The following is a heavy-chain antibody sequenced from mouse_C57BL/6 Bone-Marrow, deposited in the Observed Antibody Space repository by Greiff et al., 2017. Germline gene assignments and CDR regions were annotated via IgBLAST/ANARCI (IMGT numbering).Heavy chain of an antibody. CDR1: GYTFTSYW. CDR3: ARVGYYGSSGWFAY. D-gene: IGHD1-1*01. V-gene: IGHV1-52*01. J-gene: IGHJ3*01. CDR2: IDPSDSAT. Sequence: QVPLQQPGAELVRPGSSVKLSCKASGYTFTSYWMHWVKQRPLQGLEWIGNIDPSDSATHYNQKFKAKATLTVDKSSSTAYMQLSSLTSEDSAVYYCARVGYYGSSGWFAYWGQGTLVTVSA.